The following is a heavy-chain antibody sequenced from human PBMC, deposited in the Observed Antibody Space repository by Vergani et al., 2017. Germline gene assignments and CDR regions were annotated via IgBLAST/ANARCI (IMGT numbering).Heavy chain of an antibody. CDR3: ATPQTVTTGGMEV. CDR2: VDPEDGET. Sequence: EVQLVQSGAEVKKPGATMKISCKVSGYTFTDHYMHWVKQAPGKGLEWMGLVDPEDGETIYAEKFKGRVTIAADTSTDTAHLELSSLSSEDTAVYYCATPQTVTTGGMEVWGQGTTVIVS. V-gene: IGHV1-69-2*01. D-gene: IGHD4-17*01. CDR1: GYTFTDHY. J-gene: IGHJ6*02.